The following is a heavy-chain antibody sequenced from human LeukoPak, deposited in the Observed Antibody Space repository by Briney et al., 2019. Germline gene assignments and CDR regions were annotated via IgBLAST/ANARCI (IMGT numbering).Heavy chain of an antibody. V-gene: IGHV3-23*01. CDR2: ISVSGGTT. D-gene: IGHD2-21*01. CDR3: AKAPVTSCRGAYCYPFDS. J-gene: IGHJ4*02. CDR1: GFTFSSYG. Sequence: GGSLRLSCAASGFTFSSYGMSWVRQAAGKGLEWVSTISVSGGTTYYADSVKGRFTISRDNSKNTLYLQMNSLRAEDAAVYFCAKAPVTSCRGAYCYPFDSWGQGTLVTVSS.